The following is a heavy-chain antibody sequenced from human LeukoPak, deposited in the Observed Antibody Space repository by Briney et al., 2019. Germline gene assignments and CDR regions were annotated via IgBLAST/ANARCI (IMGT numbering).Heavy chain of an antibody. D-gene: IGHD2-15*01. CDR3: ARGYCSGGSCYSVENWFDP. CDR2: INPSSGGT. V-gene: IGHV1-2*06. J-gene: IGHJ5*02. Sequence: ASVKVSCKASGYTFTKYYMFLVRQAPGQGLEWMGRINPSSGGTDYAQKFQGRVTMTRDTSISTAYMELSRLRSDDTAMYYCARGYCSGGSCYSVENWFDPWGQGTLVTVSS. CDR1: GYTFTKYY.